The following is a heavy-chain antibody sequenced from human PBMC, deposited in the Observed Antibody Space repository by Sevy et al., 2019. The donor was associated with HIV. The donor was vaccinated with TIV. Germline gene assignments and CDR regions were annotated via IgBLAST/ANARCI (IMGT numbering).Heavy chain of an antibody. CDR2: ISGSAGST. D-gene: IGHD3-10*01. J-gene: IGHJ3*02. CDR3: AKDRNGGSSLVDAFDI. Sequence: GGSLRLSCATSGLTFSSYAMSWVRQAPGKGLEWVSGISGSAGSTYYADSVKGRLTISRDNSKNTLFLQMNSLRAEDTAVYYCAKDRNGGSSLVDAFDIWGQGTMVTISS. V-gene: IGHV3-23*01. CDR1: GLTFSSYA.